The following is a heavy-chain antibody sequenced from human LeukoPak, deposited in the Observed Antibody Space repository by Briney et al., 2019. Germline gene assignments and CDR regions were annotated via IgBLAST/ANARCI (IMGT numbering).Heavy chain of an antibody. J-gene: IGHJ4*02. V-gene: IGHV1-46*01. CDR1: GYTFTSYY. D-gene: IGHD3-22*01. Sequence: ASVKVSCKASGYTFTSYYMHWVRQAPGQGLEWMGIINPSGGSTSYAQKFQGRVTKTRDTSTSTVYMELSSLRSEDTAVYYCARDARTSYDSSGYYFDYWGQGTLVTVSS. CDR3: ARDARTSYDSSGYYFDY. CDR2: INPSGGST.